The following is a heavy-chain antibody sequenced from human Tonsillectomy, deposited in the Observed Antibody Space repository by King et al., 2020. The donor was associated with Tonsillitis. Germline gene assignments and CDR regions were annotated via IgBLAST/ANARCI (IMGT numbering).Heavy chain of an antibody. V-gene: IGHV1-69*01. J-gene: IGHJ6*03. Sequence: VQLVQSGAEVKKPGSSVKVSCKASGGTFSNYAFSWVRQAPGQGLEWMGGFTPVLGAGKYPQKFQGRVTVTADGSTSTAYMELSSLRSQDTAVYYCAIFDFWGAYSTRNYYHYFMDVWGNGTTVTVSS. CDR1: GGTFSNYA. CDR3: AIFDFWGAYSTRNYYHYFMDV. CDR2: FTPVLGAG. D-gene: IGHD3-3*01.